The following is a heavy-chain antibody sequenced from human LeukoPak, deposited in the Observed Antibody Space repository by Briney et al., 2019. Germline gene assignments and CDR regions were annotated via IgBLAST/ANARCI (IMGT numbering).Heavy chain of an antibody. Sequence: ASVKVSCKASGYTFTTYYMHWVRQAPGQGLEWMGIINPSGGSTSYAQKFQGRVTMTRDTSTSTVYMELSSLRSEDTAVYYCARDSYSSSNPSCNWNGFDYWGQGTLVTVSS. CDR2: INPSGGST. CDR1: GYTFTTYY. V-gene: IGHV1-46*01. D-gene: IGHD1-20*01. J-gene: IGHJ4*02. CDR3: ARDSYSSSNPSCNWNGFDY.